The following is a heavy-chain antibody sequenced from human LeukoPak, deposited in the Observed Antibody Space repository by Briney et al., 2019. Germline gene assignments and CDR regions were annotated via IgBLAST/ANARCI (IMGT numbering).Heavy chain of an antibody. J-gene: IGHJ4*02. Sequence: GGSLRLSCVASGFTFSSYAMSWVRQAAGKGLEWVSSTSSSGETTYYADSVKGRFTVSRDNSRNTLYLQMNSLRAEDTAVYYCAKDRPNYYGTNGHYYRRDGDCWGQGTLVTVSS. V-gene: IGHV3-23*01. CDR2: TSSSGETT. CDR1: GFTFSSYA. CDR3: AKDRPNYYGTNGHYYRRDGDC. D-gene: IGHD3-22*01.